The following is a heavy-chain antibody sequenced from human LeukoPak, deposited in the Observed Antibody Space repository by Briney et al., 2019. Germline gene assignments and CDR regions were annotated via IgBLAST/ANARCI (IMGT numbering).Heavy chain of an antibody. CDR1: GFTFSNYA. J-gene: IGHJ4*02. Sequence: GGYLRLSCAASGFTFSNYAMSWVRQAPGKGLEWVSGISGSGLITYYTDSVKGRFTISRDNSKSTLYLQMDSLRAEDTAVYYCVRDPELIAMAGFDYWGQGTLVTVSS. V-gene: IGHV3-23*01. D-gene: IGHD6-19*01. CDR2: ISGSGLIT. CDR3: VRDPELIAMAGFDY.